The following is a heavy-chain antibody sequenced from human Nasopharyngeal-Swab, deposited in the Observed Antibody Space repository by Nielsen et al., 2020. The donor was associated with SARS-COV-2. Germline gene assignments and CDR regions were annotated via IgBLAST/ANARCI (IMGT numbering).Heavy chain of an antibody. D-gene: IGHD2-15*01. Sequence: GESLKISRVDSGFRDYSMNWVRQAPGKGLEWVSSISSSSSDIYYADSVKGRFTISRDSAKNSLYLQMNNLRAEDTAVYYCARGYCSSGSCYAKHYGMDVWGQGTTVTVSS. CDR3: ARGYCSSGSCYAKHYGMDV. J-gene: IGHJ6*02. V-gene: IGHV3-21*01. CDR2: ISSSSSDI. CDR1: GFRDYS.